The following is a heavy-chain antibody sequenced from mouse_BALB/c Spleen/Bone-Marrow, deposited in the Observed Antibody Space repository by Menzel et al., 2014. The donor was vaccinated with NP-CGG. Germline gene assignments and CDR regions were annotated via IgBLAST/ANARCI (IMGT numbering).Heavy chain of an antibody. Sequence: EVQLQQSGAELVKPGASVKLSCTASGFNIKDTYMHWVKQRPEQGLEWIGRIDPANGNTKYDSKFQGKATTTADTSSNTAYLQLSSLTSEDTAVYYCASYYYGSYGFAYWGQGTLVTVSA. J-gene: IGHJ3*01. CDR2: IDPANGNT. CDR1: GFNIKDTY. CDR3: ASYYYGSYGFAY. D-gene: IGHD1-1*01. V-gene: IGHV14-3*02.